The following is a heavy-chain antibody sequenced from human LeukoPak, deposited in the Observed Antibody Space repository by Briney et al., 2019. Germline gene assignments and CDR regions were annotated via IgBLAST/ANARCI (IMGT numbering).Heavy chain of an antibody. CDR3: ARDAYCGGDCYDRYFQR. J-gene: IGHJ1*01. CDR2: INSDGSST. CDR1: GFTFSSYW. D-gene: IGHD2-21*02. Sequence: GGSLRLSCAASGFTFSSYWMHWVRQAPGKGLVWVSRINSDGSSTSYADSVKGRFTISRDNAKNTLYLQMNSLRAEDTAVYYCARDAYCGGDCYDRYFQRWGQGTLVTVSS. V-gene: IGHV3-74*01.